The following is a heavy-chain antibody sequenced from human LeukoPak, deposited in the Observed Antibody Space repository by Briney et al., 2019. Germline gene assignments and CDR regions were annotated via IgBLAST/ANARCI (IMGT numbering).Heavy chain of an antibody. CDR2: ISGIGDRT. V-gene: IGHV3-23*01. Sequence: PGETLRLSCAASGFTFITSAMSWVRQAPGKGLEWVSAISGIGDRTYYADSVKGRFNVSRDTSKNKLFLKLSSLRAEDTAVYYCAKLLRGVVVPYYDWWGQGTLVTVSS. J-gene: IGHJ4*02. CDR3: AKLLRGVVVPYYDW. D-gene: IGHD3-10*01. CDR1: GFTFITSA.